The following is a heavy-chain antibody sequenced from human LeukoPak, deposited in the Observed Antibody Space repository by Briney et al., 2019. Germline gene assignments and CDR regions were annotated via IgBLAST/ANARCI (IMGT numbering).Heavy chain of an antibody. D-gene: IGHD1-26*01. CDR3: AKAPTPIYSGSYFSFDY. J-gene: IGHJ4*02. Sequence: GGSLRLSCAASGFTFSSYGMHWVRQAPGKGLEWVAVISYDGSNKYYADSVKGRFTISRDNSKNTLYLQMNSLRAEDTAVYYCAKAPTPIYSGSYFSFDYWGLGTLVTVSS. V-gene: IGHV3-30*18. CDR2: ISYDGSNK. CDR1: GFTFSSYG.